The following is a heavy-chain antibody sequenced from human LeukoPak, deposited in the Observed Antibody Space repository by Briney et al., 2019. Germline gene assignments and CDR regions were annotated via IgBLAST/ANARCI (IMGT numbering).Heavy chain of an antibody. Sequence: GGSLRLSCAASGFTFRSYAMTSVRQAPGKGREWVSSISGSGVSTYYAASVKGRFNISRDNSKNTLYLQMNSLRAEDTAVYYCAKLRGDGYNSFDYGGQETRVTVSS. CDR3: AKLRGDGYNSFDY. CDR1: GFTFRSYA. D-gene: IGHD5-24*01. V-gene: IGHV3-23*01. CDR2: ISGSGVST. J-gene: IGHJ4*02.